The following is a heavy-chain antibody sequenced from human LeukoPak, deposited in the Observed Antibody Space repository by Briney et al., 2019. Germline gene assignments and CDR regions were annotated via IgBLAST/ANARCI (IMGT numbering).Heavy chain of an antibody. V-gene: IGHV4-39*01. J-gene: IGHJ4*02. CDR2: IYYSGST. CDR3: ARLRYSYGAYFDY. CDR1: GDSISSSSYY. D-gene: IGHD5-18*01. Sequence: SETLSLTCTVSGDSISSSSYYWGWIRQPPGKGLEWIGSIYYSGSTYYNPSLKSRVAISVDTSKNQFSLKLSSVTAADTAVYYCARLRYSYGAYFDYWGQGTLVTVSS.